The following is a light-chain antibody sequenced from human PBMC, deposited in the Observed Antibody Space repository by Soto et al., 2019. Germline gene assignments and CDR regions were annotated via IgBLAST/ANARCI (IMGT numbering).Light chain of an antibody. CDR1: QGICSW. Sequence: DIQMTQSPSTLSASVGDRVTITCRASQGICSWLAWYQQKPGRAPTLLIYKASTLEIGVPSRFSGGGSGTEFSLTISSLQPDDSAAYYCEQYNSYALTCGRGTLLEI. CDR3: EQYNSYALT. V-gene: IGKV1-5*03. CDR2: KAS. J-gene: IGKJ5*01.